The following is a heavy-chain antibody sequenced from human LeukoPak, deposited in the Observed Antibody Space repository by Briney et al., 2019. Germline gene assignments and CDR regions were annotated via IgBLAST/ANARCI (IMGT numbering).Heavy chain of an antibody. CDR1: GFTFSSYW. CDR3: ARAILTGYYDY. Sequence: GGSLRLSCAASGFTFSSYWMSWVRQAPGKGLKWVANIKQDGSEKYYVDSVKGRFTISRDNAKNSLYLQMNSLRAEDTAVYYCARAILTGYYDYWGQGTLVTVSS. V-gene: IGHV3-7*01. D-gene: IGHD3-9*01. J-gene: IGHJ4*02. CDR2: IKQDGSEK.